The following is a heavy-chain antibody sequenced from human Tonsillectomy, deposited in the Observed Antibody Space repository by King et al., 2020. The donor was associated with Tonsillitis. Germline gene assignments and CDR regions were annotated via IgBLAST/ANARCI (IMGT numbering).Heavy chain of an antibody. J-gene: IGHJ5*02. D-gene: IGHD1-20*01. CDR1: GYTFTSYY. Sequence: VQLVESGAEVKKPGASVKVSCKASGYTFTSYYMHWVRQAPGQGLEWMGIINPSGGSTSYAQKFQGRVTMTRDTSTSTVYMELSSLRSEDTAVYYCARDPYNNWNLGWFDPWGQGTLVTVSS. V-gene: IGHV1-46*03. CDR3: ARDPYNNWNLGWFDP. CDR2: INPSGGST.